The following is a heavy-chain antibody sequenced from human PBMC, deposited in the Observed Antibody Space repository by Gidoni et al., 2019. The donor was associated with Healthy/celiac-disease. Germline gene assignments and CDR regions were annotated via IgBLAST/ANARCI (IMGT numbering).Heavy chain of an antibody. CDR2: INQSGST. D-gene: IGHD1-26*01. CDR1: GGSFSGYY. J-gene: IGHJ6*02. CDR3: ARASRVGRSYYYYGMDV. V-gene: IGHV4-34*01. Sequence: QVQLQQWGAVLLKPSEPLSLTCAVYGGSFSGYYWSWIRQPPGKGLEWSGEINQSGSTNYNPSLKSRGTISVDTSKNQFSLKLSSVTAADTAVYYCARASRVGRSYYYYGMDVWGQGTTVTVSS.